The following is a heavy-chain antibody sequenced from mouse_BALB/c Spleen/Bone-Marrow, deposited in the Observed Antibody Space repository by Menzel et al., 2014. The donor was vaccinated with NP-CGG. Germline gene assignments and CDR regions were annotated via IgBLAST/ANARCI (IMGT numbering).Heavy chain of an antibody. V-gene: IGHV4-1*02. CDR2: INPDSSTI. CDR3: ARLYYYGQFAH. Sequence: EVKLQESGGGLVQPGGSLKLSCAASGFDFSRYWMSWVRQAPGKGLEWIGEINPDSSTINYTPSLKDKFIISRDNAKNTLYLQMSKVRSEDTALYYCARLYYYGQFAHWGQGTLVTVSA. D-gene: IGHD1-1*01. J-gene: IGHJ3*01. CDR1: GFDFSRYW.